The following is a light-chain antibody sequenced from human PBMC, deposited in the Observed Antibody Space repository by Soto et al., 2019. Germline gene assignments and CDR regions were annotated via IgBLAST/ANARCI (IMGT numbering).Light chain of an antibody. CDR1: QSVDIN. CDR3: QQYNNWPWT. Sequence: EIVLTQSPATLSVSPGERVTLSFRASQSVDINLAWYQQKPGQAPRLLIYGASTRATGIPARFTGGGSGTEFTLTISDLQSEDFALYFCQQYNNWPWTFGQGTKVDIK. J-gene: IGKJ1*01. V-gene: IGKV3-15*01. CDR2: GAS.